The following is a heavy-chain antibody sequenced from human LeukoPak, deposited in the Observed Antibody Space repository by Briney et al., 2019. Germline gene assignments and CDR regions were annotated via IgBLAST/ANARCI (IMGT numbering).Heavy chain of an antibody. Sequence: SVKVSCKASGGTFSSYAISWVRQAPGQGLEWMGGIIPIFGTANYAQKFQGRVTITADESTSTAYMELSSLRSEDTAVYYCARSRRWMGYDSFDYWGRGTLVTASS. CDR3: ARSRRWMGYDSFDY. CDR1: GGTFSSYA. V-gene: IGHV1-69*13. D-gene: IGHD3-22*01. CDR2: IIPIFGTA. J-gene: IGHJ4*02.